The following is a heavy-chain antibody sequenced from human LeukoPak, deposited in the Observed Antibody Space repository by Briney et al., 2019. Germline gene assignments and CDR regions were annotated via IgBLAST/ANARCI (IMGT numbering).Heavy chain of an antibody. Sequence: ASVKVSCKASGYTFTVYYMHWVRQAPGQGLEWMGWINPNSGGTRYAQKFQGRVTMTRDTSIRTAYMELSSLRSDDTAVYYCAREGHCSSTSCYGTNFSLDYWGQGTLVTVSS. V-gene: IGHV1-2*02. CDR1: GYTFTVYY. CDR2: INPNSGGT. J-gene: IGHJ4*02. CDR3: AREGHCSSTSCYGTNFSLDY. D-gene: IGHD2-2*01.